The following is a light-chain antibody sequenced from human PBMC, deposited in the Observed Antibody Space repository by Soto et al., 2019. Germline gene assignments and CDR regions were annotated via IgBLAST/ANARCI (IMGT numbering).Light chain of an antibody. J-gene: IGKJ1*01. CDR1: QSISSR. CDR2: DAS. CDR3: QQYNSYPWT. V-gene: IGKV1-5*01. Sequence: DIQMTQSPSTPSASVGDRVTITCRASQSISSRLAWYQQKPGRAPKLLIYDASSLESGVPSRFSGSGSGTEFTLTITSLQPDDFATYYCQQYNSYPWTFGQGTKVDIK.